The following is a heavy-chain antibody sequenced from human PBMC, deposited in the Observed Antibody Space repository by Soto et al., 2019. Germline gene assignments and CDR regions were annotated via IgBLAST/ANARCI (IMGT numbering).Heavy chain of an antibody. CDR3: ARGGAFIVVVPAAMMFDP. J-gene: IGHJ5*02. V-gene: IGHV4-31*03. CDR1: GGSISSGGYY. CDR2: IYYSGST. D-gene: IGHD2-2*01. Sequence: QVQLQESGPGLVKPSQTLSLTCTVSGGSISSGGYYWSWIRQHPGKGLEWIGYIYYSGSTYYNPSLMSRVTISVDTSKNQFSLKLSSVTAADTAVYYCARGGAFIVVVPAAMMFDPWGQGTLVTVSS.